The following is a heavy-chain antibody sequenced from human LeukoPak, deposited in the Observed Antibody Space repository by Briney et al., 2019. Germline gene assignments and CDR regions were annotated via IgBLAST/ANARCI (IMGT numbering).Heavy chain of an antibody. J-gene: IGHJ4*02. V-gene: IGHV3-23*01. D-gene: IGHD6-19*01. CDR1: GFTFTDFA. CDR2: VLRSGVDT. CDR3: VKDRVSGNGWNFDY. Sequence: GGSLRLSCATSGFTFTDFAMNWVRQAPGKGLEWVSGVLRSGVDTYYADSVKGRFTISRDNSKNTVYLQMNSLRVDDTAVYYCVKDRVSGNGWNFDYWGQGTLVTVSS.